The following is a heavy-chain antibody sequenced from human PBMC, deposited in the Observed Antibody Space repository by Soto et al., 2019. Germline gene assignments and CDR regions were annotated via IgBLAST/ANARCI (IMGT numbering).Heavy chain of an antibody. D-gene: IGHD5-18*01. J-gene: IGHJ4*02. CDR2: ISASNGNR. V-gene: IGHV1-18*04. CDR3: LRDPQRNDY. CDR1: GYDFSSYG. Sequence: QVQLVQSGAAVKKHGASVKVSCKASGYDFSSYGISWVRQAPGQGLEWMGWISASNGNRDYAQQFQGRVTMTSDTSRTTAYMELRSLRSDDTAVYYCLRDPQRNDYWGQGTLVNFS.